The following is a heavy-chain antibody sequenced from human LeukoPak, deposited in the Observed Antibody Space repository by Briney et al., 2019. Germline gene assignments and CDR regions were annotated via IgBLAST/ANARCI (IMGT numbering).Heavy chain of an antibody. J-gene: IGHJ6*03. D-gene: IGHD3-3*01. Sequence: GASVKVSCKASGGTFSSYTISWVRQAPGQGLEWMGRIIPILGIANYAQKFQGRVTITADKSTSTAYMELSSLRSEDTAVYYCARDLRPASHDFWSEIYHYYYVDVWGKGTTVTVSS. V-gene: IGHV1-69*04. CDR3: ARDLRPASHDFWSEIYHYYYVDV. CDR1: GGTFSSYT. CDR2: IIPILGIA.